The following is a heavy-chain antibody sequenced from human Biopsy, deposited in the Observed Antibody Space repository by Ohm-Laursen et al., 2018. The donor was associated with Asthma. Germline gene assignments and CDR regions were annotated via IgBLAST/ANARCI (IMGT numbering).Heavy chain of an antibody. Sequence: SETLSLTCIVSGDAMSTSGSYWGWIRQSPGKGLEWIGSIYYSGRTYHNPPLESRVTISADTSKNHFSLKVTSVTAADTAVYYCARAVSSSSYWYFDLWGRGDLVTVSS. CDR3: ARAVSSSSYWYFDL. V-gene: IGHV4-39*02. J-gene: IGHJ2*01. CDR1: GDAMSTSGSY. CDR2: IYYSGRT. D-gene: IGHD6-6*01.